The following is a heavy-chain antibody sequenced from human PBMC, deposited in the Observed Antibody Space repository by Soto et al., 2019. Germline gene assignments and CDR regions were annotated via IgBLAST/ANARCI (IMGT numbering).Heavy chain of an antibody. CDR1: GFTFSSYV. CDR3: AKDYGDYDRGGP. CDR2: ISGSGGST. D-gene: IGHD4-17*01. J-gene: IGHJ5*02. V-gene: IGHV3-23*01. Sequence: GGSLRLSCAASGFTFSSYVMSWVRQAPGKGLEWVSAISGSGGSTYYADSVKGRFTISRDNSKNTLYLQMNSLRAEDTAVYYCAKDYGDYDRGGPWGQGTLVTVSS.